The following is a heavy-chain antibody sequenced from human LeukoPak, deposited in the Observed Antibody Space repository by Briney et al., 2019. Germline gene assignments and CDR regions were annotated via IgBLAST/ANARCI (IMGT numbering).Heavy chain of an antibody. V-gene: IGHV4-38-2*02. Sequence: PSETLSLTCTVSGYSISSGYYWGWIRQPPGKGLEWIGSIYHSGSTYYNPSLKSRVTISVDTSKNQFSLKLSSVTAADTAVYYCARAGRGSLDYWGQGTLVTVSS. CDR2: IYHSGST. J-gene: IGHJ4*02. D-gene: IGHD3-16*01. CDR3: ARAGRGSLDY. CDR1: GYSISSGYY.